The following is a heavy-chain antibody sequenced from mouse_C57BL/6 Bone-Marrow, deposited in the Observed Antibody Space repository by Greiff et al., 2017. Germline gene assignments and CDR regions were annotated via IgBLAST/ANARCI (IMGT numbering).Heavy chain of an antibody. CDR2: IDPSDSYT. J-gene: IGHJ3*01. V-gene: IGHV1-50*01. Sequence: VQLQQPGAELVKPGASVKLSCKASGYTFTSYWMQWVKQRPGQGLEWIGEIDPSDSYTNYNQKFKGKATLTVDTSSSTAYMQLSSLTSEDSAVYYCARRGWLLLFAYWGQGTLGTVSA. CDR3: ARRGWLLLFAY. D-gene: IGHD2-3*01. CDR1: GYTFTSYW.